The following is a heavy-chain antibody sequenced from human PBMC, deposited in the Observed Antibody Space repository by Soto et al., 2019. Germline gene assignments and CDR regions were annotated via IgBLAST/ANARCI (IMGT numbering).Heavy chain of an antibody. J-gene: IGHJ4*02. CDR3: ALYCSGVTCSGH. Sequence: EVQLLESEGGFIQPGGSLRLSCAASGFTFSSYSLTWVRQAPGKGLEWVSAISGNGDITYYAGSVKGRFTISRDNSKNTLYLQMNSLRAEDTATYYCALYCSGVTCSGHWGQGTLVTVSS. CDR2: ISGNGDIT. CDR1: GFTFSSYS. V-gene: IGHV3-23*01. D-gene: IGHD2-15*01.